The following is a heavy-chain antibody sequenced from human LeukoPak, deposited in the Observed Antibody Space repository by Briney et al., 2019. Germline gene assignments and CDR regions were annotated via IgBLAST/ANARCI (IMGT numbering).Heavy chain of an antibody. CDR1: GYRFSNEW. Sequence: GESLKISCQGFGYRFSNEWIGWVRQMPGKGLEWMGIIFPGDSDTRYNPSFEGQVTISADKSISTAYLQWSSLKASDTAMYYCARGWHYYDSSGYPWAFDIWGQGTMVTVSS. V-gene: IGHV5-51*01. J-gene: IGHJ3*02. CDR3: ARGWHYYDSSGYPWAFDI. CDR2: IFPGDSDT. D-gene: IGHD3-22*01.